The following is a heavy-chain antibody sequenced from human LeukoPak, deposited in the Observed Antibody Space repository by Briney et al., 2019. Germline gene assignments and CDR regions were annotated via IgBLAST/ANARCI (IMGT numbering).Heavy chain of an antibody. Sequence: GGSLRLSCAASGFTFSSYSMNWVRQAPGKGLEWVSYISSSSSTIYYADSVKGRFTISRDNAKNSLYLQMNSLRAEDTAVYYCARLGGGHSSSWYDAFDIWGQGTMVTVSS. D-gene: IGHD6-13*01. V-gene: IGHV3-48*01. CDR2: ISSSSSTI. CDR1: GFTFSSYS. CDR3: ARLGGGHSSSWYDAFDI. J-gene: IGHJ3*02.